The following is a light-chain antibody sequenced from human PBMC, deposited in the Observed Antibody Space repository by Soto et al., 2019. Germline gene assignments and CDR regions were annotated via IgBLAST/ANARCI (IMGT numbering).Light chain of an antibody. V-gene: IGLV2-14*01. CDR3: SSYTSSSTLV. J-gene: IGLJ1*01. Sequence: QSVLTQPASVSGSPGQSITVSCTGTSSDVGAYNYVSWYQQHPGKAPKLLIYEVNIRPSGVAYRFSGSKSGNTASLTISGLHAEDEADYYCSSYTSSSTLVFGTGTMVTV. CDR1: SSDVGAYNY. CDR2: EVN.